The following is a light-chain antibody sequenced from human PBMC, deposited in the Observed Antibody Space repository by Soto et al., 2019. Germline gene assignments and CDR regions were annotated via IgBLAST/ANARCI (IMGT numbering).Light chain of an antibody. Sequence: EIVLTQSSGTLSLSPGERATLSCRASQSVSSSYLAWYQQKPGQAPRLLIYDASSRATGIPDRFSGSGSGTDFTLTISRLEPEDFAVYYCQQYGSSPGYTFGQGTKLEIK. CDR3: QQYGSSPGYT. V-gene: IGKV3-20*01. CDR1: QSVSSSY. J-gene: IGKJ2*01. CDR2: DAS.